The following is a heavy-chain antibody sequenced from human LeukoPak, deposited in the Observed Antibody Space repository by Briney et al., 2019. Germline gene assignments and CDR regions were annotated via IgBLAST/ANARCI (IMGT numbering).Heavy chain of an antibody. D-gene: IGHD3-10*01. Sequence: ASVKVSCKASGYTFTSYGITWVRQAPGQGLEWMGWISTYNGNTNYAQKLQGRVTMTTDTSTSTAYMELRSLRSDDTAVYYCARGRYGSGSYYNRRRGDFDYWGQGTLATVSS. V-gene: IGHV1-18*01. J-gene: IGHJ4*02. CDR3: ARGRYGSGSYYNRRRGDFDY. CDR1: GYTFTSYG. CDR2: ISTYNGNT.